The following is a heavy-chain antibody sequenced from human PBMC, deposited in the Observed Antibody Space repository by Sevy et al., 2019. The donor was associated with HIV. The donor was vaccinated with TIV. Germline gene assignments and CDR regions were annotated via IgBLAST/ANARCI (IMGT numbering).Heavy chain of an antibody. CDR2: IYTSGST. D-gene: IGHD2-2*01. V-gene: IGHV4-4*07. Sequence: SDTLSLTCTVSGGSISSYYWSWIRQPAGKGLEWIGRIYTSGSTNYNPSLKSRVTMSVDTSKNQFSLKLSSVTAADTAVYYCARDFCSSTSCLNWFDPWGQGTLVTVSS. J-gene: IGHJ5*02. CDR1: GGSISSYY. CDR3: ARDFCSSTSCLNWFDP.